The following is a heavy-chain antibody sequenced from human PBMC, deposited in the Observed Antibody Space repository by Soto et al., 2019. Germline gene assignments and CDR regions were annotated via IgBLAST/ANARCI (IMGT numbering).Heavy chain of an antibody. CDR2: INPNSGGT. CDR1: GYTFTGYY. Sequence: QVQLVQSGAEVKKPGASVKVSCKASGYTFTGYYMHWVRQAPGPGLEWMGWINPNSGGTNYAQKFQGRVTMTRDTSISSAYMELSRLRSDDTAVYYCARGGGYSSSSAWFDPWGQGTLVTVSS. D-gene: IGHD6-6*01. J-gene: IGHJ5*02. CDR3: ARGGGYSSSSAWFDP. V-gene: IGHV1-2*02.